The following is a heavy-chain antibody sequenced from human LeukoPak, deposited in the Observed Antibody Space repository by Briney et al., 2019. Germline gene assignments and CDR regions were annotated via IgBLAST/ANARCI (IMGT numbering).Heavy chain of an antibody. J-gene: IGHJ4*02. V-gene: IGHV3-23*01. CDR2: ISGSGGST. CDR1: GFTFSSYA. CDR3: AKAPVLRYFVDATPSGLFDY. D-gene: IGHD3-9*01. Sequence: GGSLRLSCAASGFTFSSYAMSWVRQAPGKGLEWVSAISGSGGSTYYADSVKGRFTISRDNSKNTLYLQMNSLRAEDTAVYYYAKAPVLRYFVDATPSGLFDYWGQGTLVTVSS.